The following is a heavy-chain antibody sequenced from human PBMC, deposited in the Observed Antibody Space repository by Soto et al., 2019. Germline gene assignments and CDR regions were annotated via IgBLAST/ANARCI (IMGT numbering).Heavy chain of an antibody. Sequence: QVQLVESGGGLVKPGGSLRVSCAASGFSFSDYYMTWIRQAPGKGLEWVSYISGSGDNIHYADSVKGRFTISRDNAKNSLYLQMDSLRVEDTAVYYCARGACITCYYDDWFDTWGQRTLVTVSS. D-gene: IGHD2-15*01. V-gene: IGHV3-11*01. CDR1: GFSFSDYY. CDR2: ISGSGDNI. J-gene: IGHJ5*02. CDR3: ARGACITCYYDDWFDT.